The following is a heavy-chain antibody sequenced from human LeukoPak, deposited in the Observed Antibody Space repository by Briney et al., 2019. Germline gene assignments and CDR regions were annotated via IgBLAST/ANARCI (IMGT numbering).Heavy chain of an antibody. CDR3: ARCQTGRGYSGSIHAFDI. D-gene: IGHD5-12*01. CDR1: GGSISSHY. Sequence: PSETLSLTCTVSGGSISSHYWSWIRQPPGKGLEWIGYIYYSGSTNYNPSLKGRVAISVDTSKNQFSLKLSSVTAADTAVYYCARCQTGRGYSGSIHAFDIWGQGTMVTVSS. CDR2: IYYSGST. J-gene: IGHJ3*02. V-gene: IGHV4-59*11.